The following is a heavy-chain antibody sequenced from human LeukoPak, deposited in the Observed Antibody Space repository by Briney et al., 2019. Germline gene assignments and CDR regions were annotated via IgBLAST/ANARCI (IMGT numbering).Heavy chain of an antibody. V-gene: IGHV4-39*07. CDR2: IYYSGST. CDR1: GGSISSSSYS. CDR3: ASKVTRTVDY. J-gene: IGHJ4*02. D-gene: IGHD3/OR15-3a*01. Sequence: KPSETLSLTCTVSGGSISSSSYSWGWIRQPPGKGLEWIGSIYYSGSTYYNPSLKSRVTISVDTSKNQFSLKLSSVTAADTAVYYCASKVTRTVDYWGQGTLVTVSS.